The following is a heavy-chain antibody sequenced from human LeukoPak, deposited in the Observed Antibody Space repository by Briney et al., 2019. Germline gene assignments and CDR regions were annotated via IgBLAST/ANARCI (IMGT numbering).Heavy chain of an antibody. D-gene: IGHD6-13*01. CDR3: ARVFIGIAAAGRDAFDI. Sequence: APVKVSCKASGYTFTSYGISWVRQAPGQGLEWMGWISAYNGNTNYAQKLQGRVTMTTDTSTSTAYMELRSLRSDDTAVYYCARVFIGIAAAGRDAFDIWGQGTMVTVSS. J-gene: IGHJ3*02. CDR2: ISAYNGNT. CDR1: GYTFTSYG. V-gene: IGHV1-18*01.